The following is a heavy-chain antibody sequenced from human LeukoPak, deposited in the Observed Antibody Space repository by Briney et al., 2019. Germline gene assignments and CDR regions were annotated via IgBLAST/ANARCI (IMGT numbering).Heavy chain of an antibody. V-gene: IGHV4-59*08. CDR2: IYYSGST. Sequence: PSETLSLTCTVSGGSISSYYWSWIRQPPGNGLEWIGYIYYSGSTNYNPSLKSRVTISVDTSKNQFSLKLSSVTAADTAVYYCARHKYYYDSSGYYFSREHWYFDLWGRGTLVTVSS. J-gene: IGHJ2*01. CDR1: GGSISSYY. D-gene: IGHD3-22*01. CDR3: ARHKYYYDSSGYYFSREHWYFDL.